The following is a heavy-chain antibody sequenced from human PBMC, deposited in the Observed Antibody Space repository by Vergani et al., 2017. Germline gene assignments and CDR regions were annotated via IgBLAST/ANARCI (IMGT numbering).Heavy chain of an antibody. CDR1: GFTFSSHG. CDR2: ISYDGSNK. V-gene: IGHV3-30*18. D-gene: IGHD2-8*01. CDR3: AKAPDNGVCDY. J-gene: IGHJ4*02. Sequence: QVQLVESEGGVVQPGRSLRLSCAASGFTFSSHGVHWVRQAPGKGLEWVAVISYDGSNKYYADSVKGRFTISRDNSKNTLYLQMNSLRAEDTAVYYCAKAPDNGVCDYWGQGTLVTVSS.